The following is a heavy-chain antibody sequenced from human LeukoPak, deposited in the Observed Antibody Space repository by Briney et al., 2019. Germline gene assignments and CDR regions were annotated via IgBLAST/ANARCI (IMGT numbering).Heavy chain of an antibody. Sequence: ASVKVSCKASGYTFTNYYMHWVRQAPGQGLEWMGIINPSGRSTSYAQKFQGRVTMTRDTSTSTVYMELSSLRSEDTAVFYCARSIGWYTPFDYWGQGTLVTVSS. J-gene: IGHJ4*02. CDR2: INPSGRST. CDR3: ARSIGWYTPFDY. D-gene: IGHD6-19*01. V-gene: IGHV1-46*01. CDR1: GYTFTNYY.